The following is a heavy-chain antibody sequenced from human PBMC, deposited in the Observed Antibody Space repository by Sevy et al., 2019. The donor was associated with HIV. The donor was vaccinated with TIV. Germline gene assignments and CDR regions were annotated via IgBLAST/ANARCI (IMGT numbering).Heavy chain of an antibody. J-gene: IGHJ6*03. V-gene: IGHV3-9*01. Sequence: SLKISCAASGFSFDDYVMHWVRQAPGKGLEWVSSISWNSDKISYADSVKGRFTTSRDNAKSSLYLQLNRLRVEDTALYYCAKAGVDTAMVQWPYMDVWGKGTTVTVSS. CDR3: AKAGVDTAMVQWPYMDV. D-gene: IGHD5-18*01. CDR1: GFSFDDYV. CDR2: ISWNSDKI.